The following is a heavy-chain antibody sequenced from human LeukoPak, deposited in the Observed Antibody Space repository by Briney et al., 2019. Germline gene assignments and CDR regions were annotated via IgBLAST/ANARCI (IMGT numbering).Heavy chain of an antibody. CDR2: VYESGTP. CDR1: GLSISSGRF. J-gene: IGHJ4*02. Sequence: SETLSLTCSVSGLSISSGRFWVWIRQPPGEGLEWLATVYESGTPFYNPSLKSRVTISADTSKNLFSLKLSSVTAADTAVYYCARAGPGYSYGYTPFSFDSWGQGTLVTVSS. D-gene: IGHD5-18*01. V-gene: IGHV4-38-2*02. CDR3: ARAGPGYSYGYTPFSFDS.